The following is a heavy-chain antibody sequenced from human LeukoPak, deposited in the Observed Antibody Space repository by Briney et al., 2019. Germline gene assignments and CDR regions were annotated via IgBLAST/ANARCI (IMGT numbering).Heavy chain of an antibody. CDR1: GFTFSSYA. Sequence: GGSLRLSCAASGFTFSSYAMHWVRQAPGKGLEWVAVISYDGSNKYYADSVKGRFTISRDNSKNTLYLQMNSLRAEDTAVYYCARVIAAAGNTLYYYYGMDVWGQGTTDTVSS. V-gene: IGHV3-30-3*01. J-gene: IGHJ6*02. CDR2: ISYDGSNK. D-gene: IGHD6-13*01. CDR3: ARVIAAAGNTLYYYYGMDV.